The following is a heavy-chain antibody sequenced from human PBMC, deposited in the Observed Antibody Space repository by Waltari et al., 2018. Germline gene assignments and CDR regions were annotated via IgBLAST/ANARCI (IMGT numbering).Heavy chain of an antibody. D-gene: IGHD6-13*01. CDR2: IYYNGET. V-gene: IGHV4-59*01. CDR3: ATDVLAAADVTFFDH. Sequence: VQLQESGPGLVKTSGTLSLTCSVTGASTGVYYWSWLRQSPGTGLGWIGYIYYNGETTYNPSLKGRVTISQDPSKRQFSLTLNSVTAADTAVYYCATDVLAAADVTFFDHWGQGIRVSVSS. J-gene: IGHJ4*02. CDR1: GASTGVYY.